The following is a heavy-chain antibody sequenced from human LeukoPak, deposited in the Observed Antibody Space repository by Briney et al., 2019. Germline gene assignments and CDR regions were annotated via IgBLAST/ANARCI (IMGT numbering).Heavy chain of an antibody. D-gene: IGHD3-9*01. Sequence: PGGSLRLSCTTSGFTFSSYWMHWLRQAPGKGRVWVSRINSDGSSITYADSVKGRFTISRDNAKNTLYLQINSLKAEDTAVYYCAREYLVTARFDPWGQGTLVTVSS. CDR3: AREYLVTARFDP. V-gene: IGHV3-74*01. CDR2: INSDGSSI. J-gene: IGHJ5*02. CDR1: GFTFSSYW.